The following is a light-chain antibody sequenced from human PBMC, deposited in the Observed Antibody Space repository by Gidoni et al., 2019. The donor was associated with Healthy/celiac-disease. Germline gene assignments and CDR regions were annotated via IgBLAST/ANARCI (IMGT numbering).Light chain of an antibody. CDR3: QQYGSSPWT. CDR1: PSVSSSY. CDR2: GAS. J-gene: IGKJ1*01. Sequence: EIVLTQSPGTLSLATGERATLSCRASPSVSSSYLAWYQQKPGQAPRLLIYGASSRATGLPDRFSGSGSGTDFTLTISRLEPEDFAVYYCQQYGSSPWTFXQXTKVEIK. V-gene: IGKV3-20*01.